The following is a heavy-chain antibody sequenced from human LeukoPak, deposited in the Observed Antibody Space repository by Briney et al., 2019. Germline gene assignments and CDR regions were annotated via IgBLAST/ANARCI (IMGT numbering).Heavy chain of an antibody. CDR2: ITWNGGDP. CDR3: ARSSRRYFDWLPDY. D-gene: IGHD3-9*01. CDR1: GFTFHDYV. J-gene: IGHJ4*02. Sequence: GGSLRLSCEATGFTFHDYVMNWVRQAPGKGLEWVAGITWNGGDPNYADSVKGRFTISRDNAKNSLYLQMNSLRAEDTALYYCARSSRRYFDWLPDYWGQGTLVTVSS. V-gene: IGHV3-20*04.